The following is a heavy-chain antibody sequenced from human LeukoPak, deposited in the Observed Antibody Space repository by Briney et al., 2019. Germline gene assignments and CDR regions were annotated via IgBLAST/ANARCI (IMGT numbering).Heavy chain of an antibody. D-gene: IGHD3-22*01. J-gene: IGHJ4*02. CDR3: ARDPDYYDSSGYFDY. Sequence: SGGSLRLSCAASGFTFSSYGMPWVRQAPGKGLEWVAVIWYDGSNKYYADPVKGRFTISRDNSKNTLYLQMNSLRAEDTAVYYCARDPDYYDSSGYFDYWGQGTLVTVSS. CDR2: IWYDGSNK. V-gene: IGHV3-33*01. CDR1: GFTFSSYG.